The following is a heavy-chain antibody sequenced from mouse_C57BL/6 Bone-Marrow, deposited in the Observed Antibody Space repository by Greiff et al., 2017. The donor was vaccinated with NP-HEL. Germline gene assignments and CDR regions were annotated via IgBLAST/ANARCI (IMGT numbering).Heavy chain of an antibody. V-gene: IGHV1-26*01. CDR2: INPNNGGT. J-gene: IGHJ4*01. CDR1: GYTFTDYY. CDR3: ARWVALDY. Sequence: EVQLQQSGPELVKPGASVKISCTASGYTFTDYYMNWVKQSHGKSLEWIGDINPNNGGTSYNQKFKGKATLTVDKSSSTAYMELRSLTSEDSAVYYCARWVALDYGGQGTSVTVSS.